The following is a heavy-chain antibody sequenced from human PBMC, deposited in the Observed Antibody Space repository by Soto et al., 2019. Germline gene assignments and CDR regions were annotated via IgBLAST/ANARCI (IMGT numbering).Heavy chain of an antibody. V-gene: IGHV4-59*01. CDR3: ARDSVGGYSGYDHYYYYYGMDV. J-gene: IGHJ6*02. Sequence: SETLSLTCTVSGGSISSYCWSWIRQPPGKGLEWIGYIYYSGSTNYNPSLKSRVTISVDTSKNQFSLKLSSVTAADTAVYYCARDSVGGYSGYDHYYYYYGMDVWGQGTTVTVSS. D-gene: IGHD5-12*01. CDR1: GGSISSYC. CDR2: IYYSGST.